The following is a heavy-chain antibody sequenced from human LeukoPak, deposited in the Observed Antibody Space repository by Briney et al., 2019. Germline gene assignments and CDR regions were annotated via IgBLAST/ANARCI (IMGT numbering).Heavy chain of an antibody. CDR1: GFTFTSYW. CDR2: IKQDGSEK. CDR3: AELGITMIGGV. Sequence: GGSLRLSCAASGFTFTSYWMSWVRQAPGKGLEWVANIKQDGSEKYYVDSVKGRFTISRDNAKNSLYLQMNSLRAEDTAVYYCAELGITMIGGVWGKGTTVTVSS. V-gene: IGHV3-7*01. D-gene: IGHD3-10*02. J-gene: IGHJ6*04.